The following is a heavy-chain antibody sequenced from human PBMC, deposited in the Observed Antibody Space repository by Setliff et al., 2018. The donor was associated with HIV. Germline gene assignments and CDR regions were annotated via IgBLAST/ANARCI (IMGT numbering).Heavy chain of an antibody. Sequence: PSETLSLTCAVYGGPLSGYFWSWIRQSPGKGLEWIGEISFSGTTNYNPSLKSRLTISVDTSKNHFSLKLSSVTAADTAVYYCARQRRYGYYYGSGSLDYFDYWGQGTLVTVSS. D-gene: IGHD3-10*01. CDR3: ARQRRYGYYYGSGSLDYFDY. CDR1: GGPLSGYF. CDR2: ISFSGTT. J-gene: IGHJ4*02. V-gene: IGHV4-34*01.